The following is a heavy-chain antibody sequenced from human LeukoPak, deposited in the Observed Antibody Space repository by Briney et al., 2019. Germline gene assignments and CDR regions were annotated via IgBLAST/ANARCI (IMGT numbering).Heavy chain of an antibody. Sequence: SETLSLTCTVSGGSISSYYWGWIRQPAGKGLEWIGRIFNTGNTNYNPSLKSRVTISLDKSKNHFSLQLSSVTAADTAVYYCARDWVIVGQSYYYMDVWGKGTTVTVSS. J-gene: IGHJ6*03. CDR1: GGSISSYY. CDR2: IFNTGNT. D-gene: IGHD3-22*01. CDR3: ARDWVIVGQSYYYMDV. V-gene: IGHV4-4*07.